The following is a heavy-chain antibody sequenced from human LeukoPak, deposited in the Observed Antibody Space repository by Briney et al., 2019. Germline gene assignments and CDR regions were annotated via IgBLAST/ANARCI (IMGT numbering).Heavy chain of an antibody. CDR3: GRGKYYFDY. CDR1: GGSISSGDYY. Sequence: PLETLSLTCTVSGGSISSGDYYWSWIRQPPGKGLEWIGYIYYSGSTNYNPSLKSRVTISVDTSKNQFSLKLSSVTAADTAVYYCGRGKYYFDYWGQGTLVTVSS. V-gene: IGHV4-61*08. D-gene: IGHD3-16*01. CDR2: IYYSGST. J-gene: IGHJ4*02.